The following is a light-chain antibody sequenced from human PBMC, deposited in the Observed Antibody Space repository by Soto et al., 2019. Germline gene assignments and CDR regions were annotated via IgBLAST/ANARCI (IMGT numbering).Light chain of an antibody. CDR3: QQYSNEST. J-gene: IGKJ2*01. V-gene: IGKV1-5*03. Sequence: DVEMTQSPSTLPTSIGDRVTINCRASQNVSNWLAWYQQKPGKAPKLLIYKTSRLESGVPSRFSASGSGTDFSLTINSLQSDDFATYFCQQYSNESTFGQGTNLEIK. CDR2: KTS. CDR1: QNVSNW.